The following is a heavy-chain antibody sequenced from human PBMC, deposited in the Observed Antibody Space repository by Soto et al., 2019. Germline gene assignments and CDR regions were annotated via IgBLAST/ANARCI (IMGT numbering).Heavy chain of an antibody. CDR1: GGSISSGSYY. Sequence: QLQLQESGPGVVKPSETLSLTCSVSGGSISSGSYYWGWIRQTPGRGLEWIASMYHGGTTYSNTSLKSRVTISVDTSKHQFSLRVTSVTAADTAVYYCARRGVIAAATKWFDPWGHGTLVTVSA. CDR3: ARRGVIAAATKWFDP. J-gene: IGHJ5*02. D-gene: IGHD6-13*01. CDR2: MYHGGTT. V-gene: IGHV4-39*01.